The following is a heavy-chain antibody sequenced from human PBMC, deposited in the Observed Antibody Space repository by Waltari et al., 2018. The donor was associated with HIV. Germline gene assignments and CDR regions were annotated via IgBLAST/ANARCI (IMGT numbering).Heavy chain of an antibody. J-gene: IGHJ5*02. V-gene: IGHV3-23*01. Sequence: EVPLFESRGVFVQPGGPPRLPCPASGFPSRYCAIPLCRRAPGKGVQWVSTISSNAISTYYADSVKGRFTISRDNSKNTLFLQMNSLRVEDTALYFCAKDLWDLTVVRGAFSFDPWGQGTLVTVSS. CDR1: GFPSRYCA. D-gene: IGHD1-20*01. CDR2: ISSNAIST. CDR3: AKDLWDLTVVRGAFSFDP.